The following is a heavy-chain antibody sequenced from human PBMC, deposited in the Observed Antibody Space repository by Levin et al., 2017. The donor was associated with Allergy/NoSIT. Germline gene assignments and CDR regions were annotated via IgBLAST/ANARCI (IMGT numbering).Heavy chain of an antibody. V-gene: IGHV4-31*03. CDR2: IYYSGST. Sequence: PSETLSLTCTVSGGSISSGGYYWSWIRQHPGKGLEWIGYIYYSGSTYYNPSLKSRVTISVDTSKNQFSLKLSSVTAADTAVYYCARGPGGTTLEWFDYWGQGTLVTVSS. CDR1: GGSISSGGYY. D-gene: IGHD1-1*01. CDR3: ARGPGGTTLEWFDY. J-gene: IGHJ4*02.